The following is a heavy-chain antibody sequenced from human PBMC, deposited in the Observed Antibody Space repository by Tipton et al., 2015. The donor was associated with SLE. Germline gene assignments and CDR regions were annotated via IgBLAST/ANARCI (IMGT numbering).Heavy chain of an antibody. Sequence: TLSLTCTVSGGSISSYYWSWIRQPPGKGMEWIGYIYTSRSTNYNPSLKSRVTISVDTSKNQFSLKLSSVTAADTAVYYCARAAWVGATHQVDIWGQGTMVTVSS. CDR1: GGSISSYY. V-gene: IGHV4-59*01. D-gene: IGHD1-26*01. J-gene: IGHJ3*02. CDR2: IYTSRST. CDR3: ARAAWVGATHQVDI.